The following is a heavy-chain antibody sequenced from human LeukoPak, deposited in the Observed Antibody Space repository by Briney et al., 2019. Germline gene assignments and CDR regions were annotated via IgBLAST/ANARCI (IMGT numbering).Heavy chain of an antibody. CDR1: GFTFSSYD. V-gene: IGHV3-13*01. Sequence: PGGSLRLSCAASGFTFSSYDMHWVRQATGKGLEWVSAIGTAGDTYYPGSVKGRFTISRENAKNSLYLQMNSLRTGDTAVYYCARELYSSGWYYYYYGMDVWGQGTTVTVSS. CDR3: ARELYSSGWYYYYYGMDV. CDR2: IGTAGDT. D-gene: IGHD6-19*01. J-gene: IGHJ6*02.